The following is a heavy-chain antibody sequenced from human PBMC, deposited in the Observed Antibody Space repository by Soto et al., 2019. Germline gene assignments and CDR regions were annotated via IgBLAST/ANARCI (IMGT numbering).Heavy chain of an antibody. CDR1: GASVRDYN. CDR3: AKWGYPAMQAVAI. V-gene: IGHV4-59*02. J-gene: IGHJ3*02. Sequence: PSETLCLTCTVSGASVRDYNWNWIRQPPGRGLEWIGFIHHTGSNTYSPSLRSGVTMSVDTSRNQFSLMMTAVIAADTAVYYCAKWGYPAMQAVAIWGQGTIVT. D-gene: IGHD3-16*02. CDR2: IHHTGSN.